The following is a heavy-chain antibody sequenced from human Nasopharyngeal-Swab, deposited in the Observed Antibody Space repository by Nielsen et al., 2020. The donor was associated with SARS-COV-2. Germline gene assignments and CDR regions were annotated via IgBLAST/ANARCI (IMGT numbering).Heavy chain of an antibody. CDR1: GFTFSSYS. V-gene: IGHV3-21*01. J-gene: IGHJ4*02. CDR2: ISSSSYI. D-gene: IGHD3-3*01. CDR3: ARSGELRFLEWLNTRPDY. Sequence: GESLKISSAASGFTFSSYSMNWVRQAPGKGLEWVSSISSSSYIYYADSVKGRFTISRDDAKNSLYLQMNSLRAEDTAVYYCARSGELRFLEWLNTRPDYWGQGTLVTVSS.